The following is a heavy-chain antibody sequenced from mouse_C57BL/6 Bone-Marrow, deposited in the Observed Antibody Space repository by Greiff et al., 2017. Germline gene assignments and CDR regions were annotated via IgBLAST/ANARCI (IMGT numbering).Heavy chain of an antibody. J-gene: IGHJ4*01. CDR2: IDPETGGT. V-gene: IGHV1-15*01. CDR3: TRWAPITTVVAYYAMDY. D-gene: IGHD1-1*01. CDR1: GYTFTDYE. Sequence: QVQLQQSGAELVRPGASVTLSCKASGYTFTDYEMHWVKQTPVHGLEWIGAIDPETGGTAYNQKFKGKAILTADKSSSTAYMELRSLTSEDSAVYYCTRWAPITTVVAYYAMDYWGQGTSVTVSS.